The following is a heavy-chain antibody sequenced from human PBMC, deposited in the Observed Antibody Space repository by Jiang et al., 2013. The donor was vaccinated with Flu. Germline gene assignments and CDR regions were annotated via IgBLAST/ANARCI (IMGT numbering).Heavy chain of an antibody. CDR3: ARGMTCDEGGTSCYSGSYYMDV. J-gene: IGHJ6*03. CDR1: GYTFTSYY. V-gene: IGHV1-46*01. Sequence: GAEVKKPGASVKVSCKASGYTFTSYYMHWVRQAPGQGLEWMGIINPSGGSTSYAQKFQGRVTMTRDTSTSTVYMELSSLRSEDTAVYYCARGMTCDEGGTSCYSGSYYMDVWGKGTTVTVSS. D-gene: IGHD2-2*01. CDR2: INPSGGST.